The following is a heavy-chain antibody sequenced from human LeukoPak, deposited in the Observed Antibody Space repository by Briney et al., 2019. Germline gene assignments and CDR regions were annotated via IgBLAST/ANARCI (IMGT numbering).Heavy chain of an antibody. CDR3: ARALARGSGYSGYCGY. Sequence: GGSLRLSCAASGFTFSDYYMSWIRQAPGKGLEWVSYISSSGSTIYYADSVKGRFTISRDNSKNTLYLQMNSLRAEDTAVYYCARALARGSGYSGYCGYWGQGTLVTVSS. CDR1: GFTFSDYY. D-gene: IGHD5-12*01. V-gene: IGHV3-11*04. CDR2: ISSSGSTI. J-gene: IGHJ4*02.